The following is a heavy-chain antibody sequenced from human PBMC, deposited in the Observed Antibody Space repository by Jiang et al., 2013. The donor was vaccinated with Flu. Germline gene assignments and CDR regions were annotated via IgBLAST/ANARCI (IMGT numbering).Heavy chain of an antibody. Sequence: SGAEVKKPGSSVKVSCKASGGTFSSYTISWVRQAPGQGLEWMGRIIPILGIANYAQKFQGRVTITADKSTSTAYMELSSLRSEDTAVYYCARELGSEGATAVIDYWGQGTLVTVSS. V-gene: IGHV1-69*04. D-gene: IGHD3-10*01. CDR2: IIPILGIA. J-gene: IGHJ4*02. CDR1: GGTFSSYT. CDR3: ARELGSEGATAVIDY.